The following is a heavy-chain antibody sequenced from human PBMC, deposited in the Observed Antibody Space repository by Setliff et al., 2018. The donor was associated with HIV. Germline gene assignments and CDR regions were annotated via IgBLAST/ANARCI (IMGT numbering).Heavy chain of an antibody. J-gene: IGHJ4*02. CDR3: ARERGDCSSNTCYGTDY. V-gene: IGHV5-51*01. CDR1: GYSFTSYW. D-gene: IGHD2-2*01. CDR2: IYPGDSEI. Sequence: LKISCKGSGYSFTSYWIGWVRQMAGKGLEWMGIIYPGDSEIRYSPSFQGQVTISVDKSISTAYLQWSSLKASDTAMYYCARERGDCSSNTCYGTDYWGQGTLVTVSS.